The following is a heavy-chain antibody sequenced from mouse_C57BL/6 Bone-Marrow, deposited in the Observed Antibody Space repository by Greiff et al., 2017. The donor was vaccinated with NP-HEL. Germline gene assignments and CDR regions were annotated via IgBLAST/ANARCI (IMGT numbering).Heavy chain of an antibody. J-gene: IGHJ4*01. D-gene: IGHD1-1*01. Sequence: EVQGVESGGGLVQPGGSLKLSCAASGFTFSDYGMAWVRQAPRKGPEWVAFISNLAYSIYYADTVTGRFTISRENAKNTLYLEMSSLRSEDTAMYYCARHPSYYYGSSYYAMDYWGQGTSVTVSS. CDR2: ISNLAYSI. CDR1: GFTFSDYG. V-gene: IGHV5-15*01. CDR3: ARHPSYYYGSSYYAMDY.